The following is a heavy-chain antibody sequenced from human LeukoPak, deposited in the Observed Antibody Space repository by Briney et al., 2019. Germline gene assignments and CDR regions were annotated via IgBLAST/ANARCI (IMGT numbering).Heavy chain of an antibody. J-gene: IGHJ4*02. CDR2: ISGSGDNT. Sequence: GGSLRLSCVVSGFTFNNHAMSWVRQAPGKGLEWVSAISGSGDNTFYAGSVRGRFTISRDNPKNTLYLQMDSLRAEDTAIYYCTKDFRGSGYFFDYWGQGTPVTVSS. CDR1: GFTFNNHA. CDR3: TKDFRGSGYFFDY. V-gene: IGHV3-23*01. D-gene: IGHD3-10*01.